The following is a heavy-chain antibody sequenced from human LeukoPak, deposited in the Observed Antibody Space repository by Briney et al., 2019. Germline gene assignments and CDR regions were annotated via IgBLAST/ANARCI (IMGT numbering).Heavy chain of an antibody. CDR2: ISYDGSNK. CDR3: ATMVRGVMMRDAFDI. CDR1: GYTFTSYA. J-gene: IGHJ3*02. Sequence: SCKASGYTFTSYAMHWVRQAPGKGLEWVAVISYDGSNKYYADSVKGRFTISRDNSKNTLYLQMNSLRAEDTAVYYCATMVRGVMMRDAFDIWGQGTMVTVSS. D-gene: IGHD3-10*01. V-gene: IGHV3-30-3*01.